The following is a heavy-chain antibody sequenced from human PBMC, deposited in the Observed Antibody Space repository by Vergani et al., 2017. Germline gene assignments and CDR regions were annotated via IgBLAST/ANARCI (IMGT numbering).Heavy chain of an antibody. V-gene: IGHV1-18*01. CDR1: GYTFTSYG. CDR2: ISAYNGNT. Sequence: QVQLVQSGAEVKKPGASVKVSCKASGYTFTSYGISWVRQAPGKGLEWMGWISAYNGNTNYAQKLQGRVTMTTYTSTSTAYMELRSLRSDDTAVYYCAVDFLQYSSYRSVGYGGQGTLVTVSA. J-gene: IGHJ4*02. D-gene: IGHD6-6*01. CDR3: AVDFLQYSSYRSVGY.